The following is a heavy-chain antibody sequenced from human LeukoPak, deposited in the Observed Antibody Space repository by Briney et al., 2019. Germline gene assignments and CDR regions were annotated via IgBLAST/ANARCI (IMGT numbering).Heavy chain of an antibody. V-gene: IGHV5-51*01. CDR2: IYPGDSDT. J-gene: IGHJ5*02. CDR3: ARHQSGRTPFDR. D-gene: IGHD1-14*01. Sequence: GESLNISCKGSGYSFTSYWIGWVRQMPGTGLEWMGIIYPGDSDTRYSPSFQGQVTISADQAISTAYLQWSSLKASDTAMYYCARHQSGRTPFDRWGQGTLVTVSS. CDR1: GYSFTSYW.